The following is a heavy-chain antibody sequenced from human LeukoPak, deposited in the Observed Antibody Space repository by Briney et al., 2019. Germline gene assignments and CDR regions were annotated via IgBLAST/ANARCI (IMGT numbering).Heavy chain of an antibody. D-gene: IGHD2-2*01. CDR1: GGTFSSYA. Sequence: ASVKVSCKASGGTFSSYAISWVRQAPGQGLEWMGGIIPIFGTANYAQKFQGRVTITADEPTSTAYMELSSLRSEDTAVYYCASKRRVVPADSYYYYYYMDVWGKGTTVTISS. V-gene: IGHV1-69*13. CDR2: IIPIFGTA. CDR3: ASKRRVVPADSYYYYYYMDV. J-gene: IGHJ6*03.